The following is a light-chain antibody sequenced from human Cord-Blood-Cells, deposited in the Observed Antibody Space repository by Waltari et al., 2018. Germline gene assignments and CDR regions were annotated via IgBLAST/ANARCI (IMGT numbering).Light chain of an antibody. CDR3: QVWDSSSDHPYV. CDR2: YDS. Sequence: SYVLTQPPSVSVAPGKTASITCGGNNIGSKSVHWYQQKPGQAPVLVIYYDSDRPSGIPERFSGSNSGNTATLTISRVEAGDEAGYYCQVWDSSSDHPYVFGTGTKVTVL. V-gene: IGLV3-21*04. CDR1: NIGSKS. J-gene: IGLJ1*01.